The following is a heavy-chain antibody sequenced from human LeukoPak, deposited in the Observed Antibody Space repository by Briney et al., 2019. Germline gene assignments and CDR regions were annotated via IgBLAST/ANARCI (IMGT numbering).Heavy chain of an antibody. D-gene: IGHD3-10*01. CDR3: GLGSGRSDFDY. CDR2: IKSKTDGATR. Sequence: GGSLRLSCAASGFTVSSNYMSWVRQAPGKGLEWVGRIKSKTDGATRDFAAPVKGRFSISRDDSRNTVFLQMNSLKTDDTAVYYCGLGSGRSDFDYWGQGTLVTVSS. J-gene: IGHJ4*02. V-gene: IGHV3-15*01. CDR1: GFTVSSNY.